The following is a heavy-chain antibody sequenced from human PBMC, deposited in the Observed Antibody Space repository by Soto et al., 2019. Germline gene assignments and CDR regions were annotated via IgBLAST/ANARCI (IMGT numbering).Heavy chain of an antibody. D-gene: IGHD3-16*02. Sequence: QVQLVQSGAEVKKPGASVKVSCKASGYTFTSYGISWVRQAPGQGLEWMGWISAYNGNTNYAQKLQGRVTMTTDTSTSTAYMELRSLRSDDTAVYYCARDIPTELYDYIWGSYRSEALADYYFDYWGQGTLVTVSS. J-gene: IGHJ4*02. CDR2: ISAYNGNT. CDR3: ARDIPTELYDYIWGSYRSEALADYYFDY. CDR1: GYTFTSYG. V-gene: IGHV1-18*01.